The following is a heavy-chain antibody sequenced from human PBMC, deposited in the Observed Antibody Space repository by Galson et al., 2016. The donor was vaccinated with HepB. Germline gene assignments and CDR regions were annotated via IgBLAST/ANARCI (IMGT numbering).Heavy chain of an antibody. J-gene: IGHJ2*01. V-gene: IGHV3-23*01. CDR2: ISSSGGSA. CDR1: GFTFSSYA. CDR3: AKALPAWYFDL. Sequence: SLRLSCAASGFTFSSYAMSWVRQAPGTGPEWVSGISSSGGSAVYVDSVRGRLTISRDNSKNMLYLQMNSLRAEDTAVYYCAKALPAWYFDLWGRGALVTVSS.